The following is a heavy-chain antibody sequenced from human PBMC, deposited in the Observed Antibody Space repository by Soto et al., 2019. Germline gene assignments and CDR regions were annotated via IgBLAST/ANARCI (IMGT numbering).Heavy chain of an antibody. CDR1: GGSVSSSYYY. V-gene: IGHV4-61*01. CDR2: ISYSGST. D-gene: IGHD2-2*01. CDR3: AISPSNDAFDF. Sequence: ETLSLTCTVSGGSVSSSYYYWTWIRQPPGKGLEWIGHISYSGSTNYNPSLKSRVTISVDTSKNQFSLNLSSVTAADTAVYFCAISPSNDAFDFWGQGTMVTVSS. J-gene: IGHJ3*01.